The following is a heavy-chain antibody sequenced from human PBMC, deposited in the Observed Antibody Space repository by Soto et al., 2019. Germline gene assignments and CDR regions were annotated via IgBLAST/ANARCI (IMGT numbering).Heavy chain of an antibody. CDR3: ASKQLLWPGYYYYYGMDV. CDR1: GGTFSSYA. J-gene: IGHJ6*02. Sequence: QVQLVQSGAEVKKPGSSVKVSCKASGGTFSSYAISWVRQAPGQGLEWMGGIIPIFGTANYAQKFQGRVTIPADKSTSTAYMELSSLRSEDTAVYYCASKQLLWPGYYYYYGMDVWGQGTTVTVSS. CDR2: IIPIFGTA. V-gene: IGHV1-69*06. D-gene: IGHD2-2*01.